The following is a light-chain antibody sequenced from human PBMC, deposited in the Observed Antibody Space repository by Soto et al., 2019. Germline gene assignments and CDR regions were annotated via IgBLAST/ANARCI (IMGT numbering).Light chain of an antibody. CDR3: QQSYSTPRT. Sequence: DIQMTQNTSSLSASVGDRVTITCRASQSISSYLNWYQQKPGKAPKLLIYAASSLQSGVPSRFSGSGSGTDFTLTISSLQPEDFATYYCQQSYSTPRTFGQ. CDR1: QSISSY. V-gene: IGKV1-39*01. CDR2: AAS. J-gene: IGKJ1*01.